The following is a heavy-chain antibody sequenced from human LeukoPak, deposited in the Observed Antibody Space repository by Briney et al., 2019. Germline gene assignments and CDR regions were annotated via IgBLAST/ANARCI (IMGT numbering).Heavy chain of an antibody. V-gene: IGHV3-20*04. CDR1: GFTFDDHG. D-gene: IGHD3-9*01. CDR3: ARYDILTGYPLDYYYYYMDV. J-gene: IGHJ6*03. CDR2: INWNGGST. Sequence: PGGSLRLSCAASGFTFDDHGMSWVRQAPGKGLEWVSGINWNGGSTGYADSVKGRFTISRDNAKNSLYLQMNSLRAEDTALYYCARYDILTGYPLDYYYYYMDVWGKGTTVTVSS.